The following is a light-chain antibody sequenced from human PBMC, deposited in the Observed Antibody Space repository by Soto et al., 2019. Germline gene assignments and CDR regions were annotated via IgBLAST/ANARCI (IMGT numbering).Light chain of an antibody. V-gene: IGLV2-14*01. J-gene: IGLJ2*01. CDR3: TSFSASSTHVV. CDR1: SSEVGRYDY. Sequence: QSALTQPASVTGSTGQSITSSCTGSSSEVGRYDYVSWYQQHPGKAPKVLIYEVNDRPSGVSHRFSGSKSGNTASLTISGLRAEDEADYYCTSFSASSTHVVFGGGTKVTVL. CDR2: EVN.